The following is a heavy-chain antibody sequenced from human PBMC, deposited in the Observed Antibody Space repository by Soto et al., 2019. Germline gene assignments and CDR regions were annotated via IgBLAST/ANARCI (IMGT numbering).Heavy chain of an antibody. Sequence: EASVKVSCKTSGDNFKKNVFTWVRQAPGQGLEWMGGTIPALGKTHYIEKLQGRVTITVDDATRTVYMEVRDLTSEDTAIYYCARGPFRPSAMDVWGQGTTVTVSS. J-gene: IGHJ6*02. V-gene: IGHV1-69*10. CDR2: TIPALGKT. D-gene: IGHD3-10*01. CDR3: ARGPFRPSAMDV. CDR1: GDNFKKNV.